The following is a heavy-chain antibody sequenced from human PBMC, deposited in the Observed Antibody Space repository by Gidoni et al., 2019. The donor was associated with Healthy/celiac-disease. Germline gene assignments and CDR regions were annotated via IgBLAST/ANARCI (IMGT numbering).Heavy chain of an antibody. V-gene: IGHV1-8*01. D-gene: IGHD5-18*01. CDR1: GYTFTSYD. J-gene: IGHJ4*02. CDR3: ARGTIQLRMYVF. Sequence: QVQLVQSGAEVKKPGASVTVSCKASGYTFTSYDINWVRQATGQGLEWMGWMNPNSGNSGYAQKFQGRVTMTRNTSISTAYMELSSLRSEDTAVYYCARGTIQLRMYVFWGQGTLVTVSS. CDR2: MNPNSGNS.